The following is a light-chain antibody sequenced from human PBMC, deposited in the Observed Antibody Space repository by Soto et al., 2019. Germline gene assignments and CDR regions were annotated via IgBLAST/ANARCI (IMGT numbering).Light chain of an antibody. Sequence: DIQMTQSPSTLSASVGDRVTITCRASQNIGPSLAWFQQKPGKAPKLLMYKASILEGGVPSRFSGSGSGTDFSLTISNLQPDDFATYYCQQYNSYLVTFGQGTKLEIK. CDR3: QQYNSYLVT. J-gene: IGKJ2*01. CDR1: QNIGPS. CDR2: KAS. V-gene: IGKV1-5*03.